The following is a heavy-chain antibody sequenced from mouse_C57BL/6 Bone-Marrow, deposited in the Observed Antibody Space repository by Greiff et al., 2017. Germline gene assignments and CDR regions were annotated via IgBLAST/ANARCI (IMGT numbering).Heavy chain of an antibody. CDR3: TRQRVQYYFDY. J-gene: IGHJ2*01. Sequence: EVKVEESGAGLVKPGGSLKLSCAASGFTFSSYAMSWVRQTPEQRLEWVAYISRGGDYIYYADTVKGRFTISRDNARNTLYLQMSSLKSEDTAVYYCTRQRVQYYFDYGGQGTTLTVSS. V-gene: IGHV5S21*01. CDR2: ISRGGDYI. CDR1: GFTFSSYA.